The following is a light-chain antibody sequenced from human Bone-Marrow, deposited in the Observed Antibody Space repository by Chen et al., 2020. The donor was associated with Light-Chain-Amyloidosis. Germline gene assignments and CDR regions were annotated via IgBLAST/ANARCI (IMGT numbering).Light chain of an antibody. J-gene: IGLJ2*01. Sequence: SYELTQPPSVSVSPGQTARITCSGDDLPTKYAYWYQQKPGQAPVLVIHRDTERPSGISERFSCSSSGTTATLTISGVQAEDEDDYHCQSADSSGTDEVIFGGGTKLTVL. CDR2: RDT. CDR3: QSADSSGTDEVI. CDR1: DLPTKY. V-gene: IGLV3-25*03.